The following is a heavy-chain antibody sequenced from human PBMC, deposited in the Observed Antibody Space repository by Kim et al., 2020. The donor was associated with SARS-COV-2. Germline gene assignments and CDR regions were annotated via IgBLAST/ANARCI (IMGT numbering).Heavy chain of an antibody. V-gene: IGHV4-34*01. Sequence: SETLSLTCAVYGGSFSGYYWSWIRQPPGKGLEWIGEINHSGSTNYNPSLKSRVTISVDTSKNQFSLKLSSVTAADTAVYYCARGLYYYEPRVWFDPWGQGTLVTVSS. CDR1: GGSFSGYY. D-gene: IGHD3-22*01. CDR2: INHSGST. CDR3: ARGLYYYEPRVWFDP. J-gene: IGHJ5*02.